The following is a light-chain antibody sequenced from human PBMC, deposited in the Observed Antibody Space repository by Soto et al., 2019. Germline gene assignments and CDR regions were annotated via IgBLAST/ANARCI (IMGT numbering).Light chain of an antibody. J-gene: IGKJ1*01. Sequence: EIVMTQSPATLSVSPGERATLSCRASQSVSGDLAWYHQKPGQAPRLLIYGASTRATGIPARFSGSGSGTEFTLTINSLQSEDFAVYYCQQFNNWPRTFGQGTKLDIK. V-gene: IGKV3-15*01. CDR3: QQFNNWPRT. CDR1: QSVSGD. CDR2: GAS.